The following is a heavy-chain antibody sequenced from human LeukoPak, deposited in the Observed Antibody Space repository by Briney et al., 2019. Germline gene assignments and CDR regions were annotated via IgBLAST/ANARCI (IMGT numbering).Heavy chain of an antibody. Sequence: ASVKVSCKASGYTFTNYVINWVRQAPGQGLGWMGWISASNGNTNYAQRRQGRVTLATDTSTSTAYMELRSLRSDDTAVYYCARSSGYDYTPFDYWGQGTLVTVSS. J-gene: IGHJ4*02. CDR2: ISASNGNT. V-gene: IGHV1-18*04. CDR1: GYTFTNYV. CDR3: ARSSGYDYTPFDY. D-gene: IGHD5-12*01.